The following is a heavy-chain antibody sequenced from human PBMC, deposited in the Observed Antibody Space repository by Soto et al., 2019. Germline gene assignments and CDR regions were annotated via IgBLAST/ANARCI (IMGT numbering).Heavy chain of an antibody. CDR3: VRDFGWYFRSGYMDV. CDR2: INEDSSYI. D-gene: IGHD3-3*01. CDR1: GFSFISYS. Sequence: EVHLVESGGGLVKPGGSLRLSCAASGFSFISYSMNWVRQAPGTGLEWVSSINEDSSYIYYAHSLRGRFTISRDNAKDSLYLQMNSLRAEDTAVYYCVRDFGWYFRSGYMDVWGDGATVTVSS. J-gene: IGHJ6*03. V-gene: IGHV3-21*01.